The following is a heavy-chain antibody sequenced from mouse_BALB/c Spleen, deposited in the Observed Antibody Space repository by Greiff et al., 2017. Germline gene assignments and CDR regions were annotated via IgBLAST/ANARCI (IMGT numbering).Heavy chain of an antibody. V-gene: IGHV5-17*02. CDR3: ARRYGSGRDYAMDY. J-gene: IGHJ4*01. D-gene: IGHD1-1*01. CDR2: ISSGSSTI. Sequence: EVMLVESGGGLVQPGGSRKLSCAASGFTFSSFGMHWVRQAPEKGLEWVAYISSGSSTIYYADTVKGRFTITRDNPKNTLFLQMTSLRSEDTAMYYCARRYGSGRDYAMDYWGQGTSVTVSS. CDR1: GFTFSSFG.